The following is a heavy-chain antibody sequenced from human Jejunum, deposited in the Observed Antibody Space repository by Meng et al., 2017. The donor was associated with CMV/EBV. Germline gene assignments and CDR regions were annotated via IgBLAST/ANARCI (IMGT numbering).Heavy chain of an antibody. V-gene: IGHV1-46*04. CDR3: SRGPYYYESSGYYGGQSNWFDP. CDR2: IHPSSGST. Sequence: MHWVRQAPGQGLEWMGIIHPSSGSTTYARKLQGRVTMTRDPSTSTFYMELSSLTSEDTAVYFCSRGPYYYESSGYYGGQSNWFDPWGQGTQVTVSS. J-gene: IGHJ5*02. D-gene: IGHD3-22*01.